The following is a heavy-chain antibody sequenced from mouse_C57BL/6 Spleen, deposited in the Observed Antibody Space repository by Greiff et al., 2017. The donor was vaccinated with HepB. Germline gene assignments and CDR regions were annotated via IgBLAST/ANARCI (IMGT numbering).Heavy chain of an antibody. V-gene: IGHV1-26*01. CDR1: GYTFTDYY. CDR2: INPNNGGT. J-gene: IGHJ3*01. D-gene: IGHD2-2*01. CDR3: AGCYGYDAGFAY. Sequence: VQLQQSGPELVKPGASVKISCKASGYTFTDYYMNWVKQSHGKSLAWIGDINPNNGGTSYNQKFKGKATLTVDKSSSTAYMELRSLTSEDSAVYYCAGCYGYDAGFAYWGEGTLVTVSA.